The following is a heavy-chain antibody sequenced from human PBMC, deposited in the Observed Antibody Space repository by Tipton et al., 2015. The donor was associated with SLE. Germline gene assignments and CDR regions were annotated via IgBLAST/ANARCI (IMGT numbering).Heavy chain of an antibody. J-gene: IGHJ4*02. Sequence: TLSLTCTVFGDSISSSGYQWGWIRQPPGKGLECLGSLHYRGTSCNPSLKSRVTISVDTSRNQFSLRLSSVTAADTAIYYCARLYYSSGWIDYWGQGTLVTVSS. CDR2: LHYRGT. CDR3: ARLYYSSGWIDY. V-gene: IGHV4-39*07. CDR1: GDSISSSGYQ. D-gene: IGHD6-19*01.